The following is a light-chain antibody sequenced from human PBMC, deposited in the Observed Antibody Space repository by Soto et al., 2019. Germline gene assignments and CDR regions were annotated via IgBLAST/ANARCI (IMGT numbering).Light chain of an antibody. Sequence: QSVLTQPPSVSAAPRQRVTISCSGSSSNMGENYVNWYQQLPGKAPKLLIYHDDLLSAGVSDRFSGSKSGTSASLAISDLQSEDEADYYWAAWDDSLDGHVFGGGTKLTVL. CDR1: SSNMGENY. CDR2: HDD. V-gene: IGLV1-36*01. CDR3: AAWDDSLDGHV. J-gene: IGLJ3*02.